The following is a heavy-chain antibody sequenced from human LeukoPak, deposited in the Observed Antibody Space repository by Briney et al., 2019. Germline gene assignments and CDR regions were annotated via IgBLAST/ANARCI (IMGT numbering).Heavy chain of an antibody. V-gene: IGHV1-69*13. CDR3: ARGEWFGELVALSMDV. CDR2: IIPIFGTA. CDR1: GGTFSSYA. J-gene: IGHJ6*04. D-gene: IGHD3-10*01. Sequence: ASVKVSCKASGGTFSSYAISWVRQAPGQGLEWMGGIIPIFGTANYAQKFQGRVTITADESTSTAYMELSSLRSEDTAVYYCARGEWFGELVALSMDVWGKGTTVTVSS.